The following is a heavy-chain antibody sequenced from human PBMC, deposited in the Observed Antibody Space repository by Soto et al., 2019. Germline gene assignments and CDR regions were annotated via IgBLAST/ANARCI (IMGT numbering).Heavy chain of an antibody. V-gene: IGHV1-69*12. CDR3: ARDESDYGDVALSGY. J-gene: IGHJ4*02. CDR2: IIPIFGTA. D-gene: IGHD4-17*01. Sequence: QVQLVQSGAEVKKPGSSVKVSCKASGGTFSSYAISWVRQAPGQGLEWMGGIIPIFGTANYAQKFQGRVTITADESTSTAYMELSSRRSEDTAVYYCARDESDYGDVALSGYWGQGTLVTVSS. CDR1: GGTFSSYA.